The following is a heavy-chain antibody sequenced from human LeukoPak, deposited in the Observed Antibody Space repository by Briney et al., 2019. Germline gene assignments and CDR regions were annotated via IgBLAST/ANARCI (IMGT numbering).Heavy chain of an antibody. CDR2: IIPIFGTA. CDR1: GCTFSSYA. CDR3: AREITIFGVATSNWFAP. Sequence: ASVKVSCKASGCTFSSYAISWVRQAPGQGLEWMGGIIPIFGTANYAQKFQGRGRMTVDGSMSTDYMELSSLRSEDTAVYSCAREITIFGVATSNWFAPWGQGTLVPVSS. V-gene: IGHV1-69*13. J-gene: IGHJ5*02. D-gene: IGHD3-3*01.